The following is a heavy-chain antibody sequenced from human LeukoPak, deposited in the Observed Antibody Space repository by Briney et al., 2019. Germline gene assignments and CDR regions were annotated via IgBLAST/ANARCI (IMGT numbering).Heavy chain of an antibody. D-gene: IGHD5-18*01. CDR1: GGSFSGYY. V-gene: IGHV4-34*01. Sequence: KPSETLSLTCAVYGGSFSGYYWSWIRQPPGKGLEWIGEINHSGSTNYNPSLKSRVTISVDTSKNQFSLKLSTVTAADTAVYYCARGPLLIQLWFGKNWFDPWGQGTLVTVSS. J-gene: IGHJ5*02. CDR2: INHSGST. CDR3: ARGPLLIQLWFGKNWFDP.